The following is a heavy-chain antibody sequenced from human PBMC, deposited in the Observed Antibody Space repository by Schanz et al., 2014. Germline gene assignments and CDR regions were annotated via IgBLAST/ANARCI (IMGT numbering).Heavy chain of an antibody. Sequence: QVQLVESGGGVVQPGRSLRLSCAASGFTFSSYALHWVRQAPGKGLEWVAFVPFDGSQKFYADSVKGRFTISRDNSKSTLYVEMNSLRVEDTAVYYCAKTLFPGGTQTFGNWGRGTLVTVSS. CDR1: GFTFSSYA. V-gene: IGHV3-30*18. CDR3: AKTLFPGGTQTFGN. J-gene: IGHJ4*02. D-gene: IGHD2-8*02. CDR2: VPFDGSQK.